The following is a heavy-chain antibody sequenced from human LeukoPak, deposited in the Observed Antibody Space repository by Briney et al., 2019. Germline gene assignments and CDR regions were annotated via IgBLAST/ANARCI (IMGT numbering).Heavy chain of an antibody. CDR3: AKDRNYYGSGNWLDY. CDR1: GLTFSNYA. Sequence: PGGSLRLSCAPSGLTFSNYAMSWVRQAPGKGLEWVSVISGSGDSTYYADSVKGRFTISRDNSKNTLYLQMNSLRAEDTAVYYCAKDRNYYGSGNWLDYWGQGTLVTVSS. V-gene: IGHV3-23*01. CDR2: ISGSGDST. J-gene: IGHJ4*02. D-gene: IGHD3-10*01.